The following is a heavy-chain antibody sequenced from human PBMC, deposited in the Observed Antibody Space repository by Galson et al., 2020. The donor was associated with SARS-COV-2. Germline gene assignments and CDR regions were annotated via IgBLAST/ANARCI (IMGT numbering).Heavy chain of an antibody. CDR3: ASGPVAGSGE. D-gene: IGHD6-19*01. Sequence: SETLSLTCAVSGGSIRGTSYYWSWIRQPAGKGLEWIGRIHSSGSTNYNPSLKSRVTISIDTSKNQFSLRLSSVTAADTAIYYCASGPVAGSGEWGQGTLVTGSS. CDR2: IHSSGST. CDR1: GGSIRGTSYY. J-gene: IGHJ4*02. V-gene: IGHV4-61*02.